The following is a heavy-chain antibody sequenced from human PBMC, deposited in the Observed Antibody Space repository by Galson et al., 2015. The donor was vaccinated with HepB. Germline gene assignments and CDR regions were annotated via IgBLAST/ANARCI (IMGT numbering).Heavy chain of an antibody. Sequence: SLRLSCAASGFTVSTNYMNWVRQAPGKGLEWVSIIYSGGSTYYADSVKGRFTISRDNSKNTLYLQMNSLRAEDTAVYYCAKGGRTGYCSSTSCYTSFDYWGQGTLVTVSS. CDR1: GFTVSTNY. V-gene: IGHV3-53*01. CDR2: IYSGGST. D-gene: IGHD2-2*02. J-gene: IGHJ4*02. CDR3: AKGGRTGYCSSTSCYTSFDY.